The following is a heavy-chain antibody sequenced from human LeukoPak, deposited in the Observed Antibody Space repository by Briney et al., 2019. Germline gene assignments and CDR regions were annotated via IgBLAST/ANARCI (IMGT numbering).Heavy chain of an antibody. CDR2: IIPIFGIT. CDR1: GGTFSSYA. CDR3: ARDACSSTSCYSYYYYYGMDV. V-gene: IGHV1-69*04. J-gene: IGHJ6*02. Sequence: SVKVSCKASGGTFSSYAISWVRQAPGQGLEWMGRIIPIFGITNYAQKFQGRVTITADKSTSTAYMELSSLRSEDTAVYYCARDACSSTSCYSYYYYYGMDVWGQGTTVTVSS. D-gene: IGHD2-2*01.